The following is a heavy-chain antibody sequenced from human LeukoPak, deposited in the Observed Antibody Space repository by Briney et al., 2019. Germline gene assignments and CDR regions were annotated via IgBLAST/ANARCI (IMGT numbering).Heavy chain of an antibody. CDR2: ISSSGSTI. V-gene: IGHV3-48*03. CDR3: ARNKYTYGNDAFDI. CDR1: GFTFSSYE. D-gene: IGHD5-18*01. J-gene: IGHJ3*02. Sequence: GGSLRLSCAASGFTFSSYEMNWVRQAPGKGLEWVSYISSSGSTIYYADSVKGRFTISRDNAKNSLYLQMNSLRAEDTAVYYCARNKYTYGNDAFDIWGKGTMVTVSS.